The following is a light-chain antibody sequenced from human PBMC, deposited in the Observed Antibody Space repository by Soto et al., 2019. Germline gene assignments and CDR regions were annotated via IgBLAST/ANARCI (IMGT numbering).Light chain of an antibody. CDR2: AAA. V-gene: IGKV1-12*01. J-gene: IGKJ4*01. CDR3: QQANSFTALT. CDR1: QGISIW. Sequence: DIQMTQSPSSVSASVGDRVTSTCRASQGISIWLAWYQQKPGKAPKLLIYAAASLQSGVPSRFSGSGSGTDFTLTISSLQPEDFATYYCQQANSFTALTFGGGTKVEIK.